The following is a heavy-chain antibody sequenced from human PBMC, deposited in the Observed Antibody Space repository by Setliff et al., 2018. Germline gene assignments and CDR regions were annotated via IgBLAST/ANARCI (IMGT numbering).Heavy chain of an antibody. CDR1: GFTFSRYA. D-gene: IGHD1-1*01. V-gene: IGHV3-30*04. CDR2: ISFDGSNE. Sequence: PGGSLSLSCAASGFTFSRYALHWVRQAPGKGLEWVALISFDGSNEHYADSVKGRFTISRDNSINTVYLQMNSLRREDTAVYFCAREEVEPLSMTSYYYYMDVWGRGTTVTVSS. J-gene: IGHJ6*03. CDR3: AREEVEPLSMTSYYYYMDV.